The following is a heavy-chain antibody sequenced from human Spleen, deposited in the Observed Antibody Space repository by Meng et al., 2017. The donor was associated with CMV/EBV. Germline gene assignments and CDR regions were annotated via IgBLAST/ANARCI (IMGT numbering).Heavy chain of an antibody. CDR2: ISSSSSYI. CDR3: VRDGGRWDFDY. CDR1: GFTFSSYA. V-gene: IGHV3-21*01. Sequence: GESLKISCAASGFTFSSYAMSWVRQAPGKGLEWVSSISSSSSYIYYADSVKGRFTISRDNSKNTLYLQMNSLRAEDTAIYYCVRDGGRWDFDYWGQGTLVTVSS. J-gene: IGHJ4*02. D-gene: IGHD3-16*01.